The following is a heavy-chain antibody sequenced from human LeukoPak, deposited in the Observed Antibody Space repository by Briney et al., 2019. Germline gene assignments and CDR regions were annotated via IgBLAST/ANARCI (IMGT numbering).Heavy chain of an antibody. CDR2: ISGSGSGGST. J-gene: IGHJ4*02. D-gene: IGHD3-22*01. CDR3: ASGEKYYYDSSGYYPDY. Sequence: GGSLRLSCAASGFTFSSSAMSWVRQAPGKGLEWVSSISGSGSGGSTYYADSVKGRFTISRDNSKNTLYLQMNSLRPDDTAVYYCASGEKYYYDSSGYYPDYWGQGTLVTVSS. CDR1: GFTFSSSA. V-gene: IGHV3-23*01.